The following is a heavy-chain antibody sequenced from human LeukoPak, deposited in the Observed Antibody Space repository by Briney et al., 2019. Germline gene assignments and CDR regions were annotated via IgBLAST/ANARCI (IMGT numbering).Heavy chain of an antibody. CDR3: ARGPYCRGGSCSIGLSNLYYFDY. V-gene: IGHV4-34*01. J-gene: IGHJ4*02. CDR1: GGSFSGYY. Sequence: PSETLSLTCAVDGGSFSGYYWSWIRQPPGKGLEWIGEINHSGGTNYNPSLKSRVTISVDTSKNQFSLKLSSVTAADTAVYYCARGPYCRGGSCSIGLSNLYYFDYWGQGTLVTVSS. CDR2: INHSGGT. D-gene: IGHD2-15*01.